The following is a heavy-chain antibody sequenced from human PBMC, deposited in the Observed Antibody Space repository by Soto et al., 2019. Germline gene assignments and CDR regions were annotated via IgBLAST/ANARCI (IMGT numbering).Heavy chain of an antibody. Sequence: QLQLQESGPGLVKPSETLSLTCTVSGGSISSSSYYWGWIRQPPGKGLEWIGSIYYSGSTYYNPSLKSRVTISLETSKNQFSLKLSSVTAADTAVYYCARPLHSSGWFCRDWGQGTLVTVSS. D-gene: IGHD6-19*01. V-gene: IGHV4-39*01. CDR3: ARPLHSSGWFCRD. J-gene: IGHJ4*02. CDR1: GGSISSSSYY. CDR2: IYYSGST.